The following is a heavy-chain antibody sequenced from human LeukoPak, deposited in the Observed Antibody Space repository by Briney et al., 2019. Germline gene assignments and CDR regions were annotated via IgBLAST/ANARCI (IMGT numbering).Heavy chain of an antibody. Sequence: SETLSLTCTVSGGSISSTSYYWGWIRQPPGKGLEWIGTIYYSGSTNYNPSLKSRVTISVDTSKNQFSLELSSVTAADTAVYYCARSSRYSSGWPYWGQGTLVTVSS. V-gene: IGHV4-39*07. CDR2: IYYSGST. J-gene: IGHJ4*02. CDR3: ARSSRYSSGWPY. CDR1: GGSISSTSYY. D-gene: IGHD6-19*01.